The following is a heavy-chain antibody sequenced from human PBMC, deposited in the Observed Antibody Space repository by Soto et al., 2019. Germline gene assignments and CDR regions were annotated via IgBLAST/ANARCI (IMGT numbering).Heavy chain of an antibody. CDR1: GFTVSNNY. V-gene: IGHV3-53*01. CDR2: IYSGGYT. Sequence: EVQLVESGGGLIQPGGSLRLSCAVSGFTVSNNYMSWVRQAPGKGLEGVSVIYSGGYTAYGGSVKGRFTISRDNSKNTLPLKMNSRSPPDTALYFCAAHPGGGGYWGQGTLVTVSS. D-gene: IGHD3-10*01. CDR3: AAHPGGGGY. J-gene: IGHJ4*02.